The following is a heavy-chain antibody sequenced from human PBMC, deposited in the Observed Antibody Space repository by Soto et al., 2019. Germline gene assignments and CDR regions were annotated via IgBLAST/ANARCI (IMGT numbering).Heavy chain of an antibody. CDR1: GGSFSGYY. CDR3: AKGRIVATIPAVWFDP. J-gene: IGHJ5*02. V-gene: IGHV4-34*01. D-gene: IGHD5-12*01. Sequence: SETLSLTCAAYGGSFSGYYLGWIRQPPGKGLEWIGEINHSGSTNYNPSLKSRVTISVDTSKNQFSLKLSSVTAADTAVYYCAKGRIVATIPAVWFDPWGQGTLVTVSS. CDR2: INHSGST.